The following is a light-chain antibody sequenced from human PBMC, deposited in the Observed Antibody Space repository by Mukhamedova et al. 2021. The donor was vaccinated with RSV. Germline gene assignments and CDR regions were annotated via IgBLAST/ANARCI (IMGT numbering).Light chain of an antibody. V-gene: IGKV1-16*01. Sequence: GQAPKCLIYSASSLQTGVPSRFSGSRSGTDFTLTISGLQPADFGTYYCQQYKMYHQRFGQGTRGERK. CDR2: SAS. J-gene: IGKJ1*01. CDR3: QQYKMYHQR.